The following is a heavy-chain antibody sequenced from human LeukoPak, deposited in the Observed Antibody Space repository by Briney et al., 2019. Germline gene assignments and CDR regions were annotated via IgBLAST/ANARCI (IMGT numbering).Heavy chain of an antibody. Sequence: GGSLRLSCAASGFTFSSYAMSWVRQAPGKGLEWVSAISGGGGSTYYADSVEGRFTISRDNSKNTLYLQMSSLRAEDTAVYYCAKRRYDILTVDYWGQGTLVTVSS. V-gene: IGHV3-23*01. CDR3: AKRRYDILTVDY. CDR1: GFTFSSYA. J-gene: IGHJ4*02. CDR2: ISGGGGST. D-gene: IGHD3-9*01.